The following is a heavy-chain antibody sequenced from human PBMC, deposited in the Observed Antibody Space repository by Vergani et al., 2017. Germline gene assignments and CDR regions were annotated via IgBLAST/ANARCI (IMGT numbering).Heavy chain of an antibody. J-gene: IGHJ4*02. V-gene: IGHV1-46*03. D-gene: IGHD3-9*01. CDR3: AREPPLTGFFDY. CDR2: ISPDGFST. CDR1: GYTFTAYY. Sequence: QVQLVQSGAEVGKPGASVKISCKASGYTFTAYYIHWVRQAPEQGLEWVGVISPDGFSTFYAQKSQGRVTITRDTSTSTVYVEVTSLRSDDTAVYYCAREPPLTGFFDYWGQGTLVTVSS.